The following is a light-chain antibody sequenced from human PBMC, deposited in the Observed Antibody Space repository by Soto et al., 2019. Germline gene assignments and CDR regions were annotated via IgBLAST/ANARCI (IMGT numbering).Light chain of an antibody. CDR3: GTWDSSLSAYV. J-gene: IGLJ1*01. CDR1: SSNIGNNY. Sequence: QSVLTQPPSVSAAPGQKVTISCSGSSSNIGNNYVSWYQQLPGTAPKLLIYDNNKRPSGIPDRFSGSTSGTSATLGITGLQTGDEADYYCGTWDSSLSAYVFGSGTKVTV. V-gene: IGLV1-51*01. CDR2: DNN.